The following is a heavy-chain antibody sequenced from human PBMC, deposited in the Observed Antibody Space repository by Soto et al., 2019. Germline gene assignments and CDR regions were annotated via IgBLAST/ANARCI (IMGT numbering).Heavy chain of an antibody. D-gene: IGHD1-26*01. J-gene: IGHJ4*02. V-gene: IGHV4-59*08. CDR2: NSYSGST. CDR3: ARHGGSDSVDY. CDR1: GGSTSSYY. Sequence: QVQLQESGPGLVKPSETLSLTCTVTGGSTSSYYWSWLRQPPGKGLEWIGYNSYSGSTDYNPSRKSRVTISVDTSKNQCSLMLSSATAADTAVYYCARHGGSDSVDYWGQGTLVTVSS.